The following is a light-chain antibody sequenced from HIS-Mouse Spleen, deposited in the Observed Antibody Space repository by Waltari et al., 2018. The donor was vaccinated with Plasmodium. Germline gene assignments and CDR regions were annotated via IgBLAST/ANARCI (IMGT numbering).Light chain of an antibody. CDR1: QSISSY. V-gene: IGKV1-39*01. CDR3: QQSYSTWT. Sequence: DIQMTQSPSSLSASVGDRVTITCRASQSISSYLNWYQQKPGKAPKLLIYAASSLQSGVPSRFSGSGSGTDFILTISSLQPEDFAIYYCQQSYSTWTFGQGTKVEIK. CDR2: AAS. J-gene: IGKJ1*01.